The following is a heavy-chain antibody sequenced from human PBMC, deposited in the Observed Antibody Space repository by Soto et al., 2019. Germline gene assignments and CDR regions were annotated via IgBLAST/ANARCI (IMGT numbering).Heavy chain of an antibody. CDR1: GFSFNNYA. J-gene: IGHJ4*02. CDR3: AKDVGGRYCTPTSCLYFVNS. D-gene: IGHD2-2*01. Sequence: EVQLLESGGGLVQPGGSLRLSCAASGFSFNNYAMNWVRQAPGQGLEWVSTISDSGSTYYADSVKGRFTISRDNSKNTLYLQMKSLRAEDTAVYFCAKDVGGRYCTPTSCLYFVNSWGRGTLVTVSS. V-gene: IGHV3-23*01. CDR2: ISDSGST.